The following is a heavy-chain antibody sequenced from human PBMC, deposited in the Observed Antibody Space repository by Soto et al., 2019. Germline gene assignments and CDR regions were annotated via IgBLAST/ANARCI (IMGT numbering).Heavy chain of an antibody. Sequence: ASVKVSCKASGFTFTNYGITWVLQAPGQGLEWMGWISASKGSTNYAQKFQGRVTMTTDTSTSTAYMELRSLRSDDMAVYYCASRSGQLPYYFDYWGQGTQVPVSS. CDR1: GFTFTNYG. CDR3: ASRSGQLPYYFDY. V-gene: IGHV1-18*03. J-gene: IGHJ4*02. CDR2: ISASKGST. D-gene: IGHD6-6*01.